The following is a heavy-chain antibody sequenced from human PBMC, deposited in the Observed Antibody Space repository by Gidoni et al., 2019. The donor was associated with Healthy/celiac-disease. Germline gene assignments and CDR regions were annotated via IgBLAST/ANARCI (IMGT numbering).Heavy chain of an antibody. J-gene: IGHJ4*02. D-gene: IGHD2-2*01. CDR2: INPNSGGT. Sequence: QVQLVQSGAEVKKPGASVKVSCKASGYTFTGHYMHWVRQAPGQGLEWMGWINPNSGGTNYAQKFQGRVTMTRDTSISTAYMELSRLRSDDTAVYYCARETGDIVVVPAAGPFDYWGQGTLVTVSS. CDR3: ARETGDIVVVPAAGPFDY. V-gene: IGHV1-2*02. CDR1: GYTFTGHY.